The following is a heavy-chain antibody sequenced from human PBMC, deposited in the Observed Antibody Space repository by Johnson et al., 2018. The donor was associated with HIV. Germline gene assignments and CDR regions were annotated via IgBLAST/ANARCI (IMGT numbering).Heavy chain of an antibody. CDR2: ISNGGDT. J-gene: IGHJ3*02. D-gene: IGHD6-13*01. V-gene: IGHV3-66*01. CDR3: AKDQWSSSWTNDAFDI. Sequence: VQLVESGGGSVKSGGSLRVSCAASGFTFSNAWMSWVRQAPGKGLEWVSVISNGGDTFYADSVKGRFFNSRDNSKSTLFLQMNSLRAEDTAVYYCAKDQWSSSWTNDAFDIWGQGTMVTVSS. CDR1: GFTFSNAW.